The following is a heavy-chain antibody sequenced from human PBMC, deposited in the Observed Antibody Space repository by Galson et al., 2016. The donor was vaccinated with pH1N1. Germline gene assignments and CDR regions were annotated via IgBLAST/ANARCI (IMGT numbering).Heavy chain of an antibody. V-gene: IGHV4-38-2*02. CDR2: IYHSGST. J-gene: IGHJ4*01. CDR3: ARISDGGNDAGEPYYFDL. CDR1: GYSIRSGSY. D-gene: IGHD1-26*01. Sequence: SETLSLTCTVSGYSIRSGSYWGWVRQSPGKGLEWIASIYHSGSTYSNVALKSRLSISVDTARNKFSLELGSVTAADTAFYYCARISDGGNDAGEPYYFDLWGQGTLVTVSS.